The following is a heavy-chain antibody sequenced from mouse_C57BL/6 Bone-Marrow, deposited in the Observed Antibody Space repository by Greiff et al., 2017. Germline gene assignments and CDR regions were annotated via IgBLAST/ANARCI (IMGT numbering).Heavy chain of an antibody. CDR1: GYSFTGYY. D-gene: IGHD1-1*01. J-gene: IGHJ1*03. CDR2: INPSTGGT. Sequence: EVQLQESGPELVKPGASVKISCKASGYSFTGYYMNWVKQSPEKSLEWIGEINPSTGGTTYNQKFKAKATLTVDKSSSTAYMQLKSLTSEDSAVYYCARGRLFYYGSSYWYFDVWGTGTTVTVSS. CDR3: ARGRLFYYGSSYWYFDV. V-gene: IGHV1-42*01.